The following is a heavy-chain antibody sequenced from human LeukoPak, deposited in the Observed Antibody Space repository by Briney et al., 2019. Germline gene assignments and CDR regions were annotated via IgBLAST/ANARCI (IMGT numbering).Heavy chain of an antibody. CDR2: ISYDGSNK. D-gene: IGHD3-3*02. V-gene: IGHV3-30*03. J-gene: IGHJ4*02. CDR3: ADSALSY. Sequence: GRSLRLSCAASGFTFSSYGMHWVRQAPGKGLEWVAVISYDGSNKYYADSVKGRFTISRDNSKNTLYLQMNSLRAEDTAVYYCADSALSYWGQGTLVTVSS. CDR1: GFTFSSYG.